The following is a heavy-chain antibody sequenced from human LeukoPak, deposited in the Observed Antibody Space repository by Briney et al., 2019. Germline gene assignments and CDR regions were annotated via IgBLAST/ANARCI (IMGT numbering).Heavy chain of an antibody. V-gene: IGHV3-66*02. CDR3: AKDLIRDRWFGES. D-gene: IGHD3-10*01. CDR1: GFTVSSNY. J-gene: IGHJ5*02. CDR2: IYSGGST. Sequence: PGGSLRLSCAASGFTVSSNYMSWVRQAPGKGLEWVSVIYSGGSTYYADSVKGRFTISRDTSRNTLYLQMNSLRPEDTAVYYCAKDLIRDRWFGESWGQGTLVTVSS.